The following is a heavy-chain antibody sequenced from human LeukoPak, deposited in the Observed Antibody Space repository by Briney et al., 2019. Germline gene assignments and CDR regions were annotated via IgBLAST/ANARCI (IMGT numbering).Heavy chain of an antibody. CDR2: ISAYNGNT. Sequence: GASVKVSCKASGYTFTSYGVSWVRQAPGQGLEWMGWISAYNGNTNCAQKLQGRVTMTTDTSTSTAYMELRSLRSDDTAVYYCARVQWLVSKRFDPWGQGTLVTVSS. CDR3: ARVQWLVSKRFDP. V-gene: IGHV1-18*01. CDR1: GYTFTSYG. D-gene: IGHD6-19*01. J-gene: IGHJ5*02.